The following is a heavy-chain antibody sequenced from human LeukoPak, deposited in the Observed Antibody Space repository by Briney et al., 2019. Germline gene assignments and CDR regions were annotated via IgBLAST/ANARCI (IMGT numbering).Heavy chain of an antibody. Sequence: GESLKISCKGSGYSFVDYWIGWVRQMPGKGPEWMGIIFPHDSDIKYSPSFQGQVTFSVDKSISTAYVQWSSLKASDTAMYYCARHFHSAWFGFWGQGSLVTVSS. CDR1: GYSFVDYW. J-gene: IGHJ4*02. V-gene: IGHV5-51*01. D-gene: IGHD5-18*01. CDR3: ARHFHSAWFGF. CDR2: IFPHDSDI.